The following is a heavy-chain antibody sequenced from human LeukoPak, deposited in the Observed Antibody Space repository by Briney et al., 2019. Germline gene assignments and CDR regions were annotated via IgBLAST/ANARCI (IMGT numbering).Heavy chain of an antibody. CDR1: GFTFSSYA. V-gene: IGHV3-7*01. J-gene: IGHJ4*02. Sequence: PGGSLRLSCAASGFTFSSYAMHWVRQAPGKGLEWVANIKQDGSDKYYVDSVKGRFTISRDNAKNSLYLQMNSLRAEDTAVYYCASHPGDYWFRYLQVWGRGTLVTVSS. CDR3: ASHPGDYWFRYLQV. D-gene: IGHD7-27*01. CDR2: IKQDGSDK.